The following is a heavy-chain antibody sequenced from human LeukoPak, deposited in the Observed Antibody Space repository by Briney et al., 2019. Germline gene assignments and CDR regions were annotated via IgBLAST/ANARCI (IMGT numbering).Heavy chain of an antibody. J-gene: IGHJ4*02. CDR1: GFTVNSPNF. D-gene: IGHD3-3*01. CDR2: ISSSSSTI. V-gene: IGHV3-48*01. CDR3: ARASIRFLEWLLSYFDY. Sequence: GGSLRLSCSASGFTVNSPNFMNWVRQAPGEGLEWVSYISSSSSTIYYADSVKGRFTISIDNAKNSLYLQMNSLRAEDTAVYYCARASIRFLEWLLSYFDYWGQGTLVTVSS.